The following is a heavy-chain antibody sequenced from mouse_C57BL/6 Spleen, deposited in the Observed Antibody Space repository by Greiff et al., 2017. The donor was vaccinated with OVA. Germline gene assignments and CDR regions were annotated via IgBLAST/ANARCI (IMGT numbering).Heavy chain of an antibody. D-gene: IGHD2-14*01. CDR2: IYPGDGDT. CDR1: GYAFSSYW. J-gene: IGHJ2*01. V-gene: IGHV1-80*01. Sequence: VQLQQSGAELVKPGASVKISCKASGYAFSSYWMHWVKQRPGKGLEWIGQIYPGDGDTNYNEKFKGKATLTADKSSSTAYMQLSSLTSEDSAVYFCAPAYYRKGGCDDWGQGTTLTVSS. CDR3: APAYYRKGGCDD.